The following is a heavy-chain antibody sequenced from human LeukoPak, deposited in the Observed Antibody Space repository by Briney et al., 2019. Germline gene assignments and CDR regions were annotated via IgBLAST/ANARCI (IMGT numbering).Heavy chain of an antibody. J-gene: IGHJ4*02. Sequence: AGSLRLTCAASGFTFNNYSMSWVRQAPGKGLEWVSDIRDNGETTYYADSVKGRFTISRDNSKNTLYLQMSGLRVEDTAVYYCTKDGVPGRPYYFAYWGQGTLVSVSS. V-gene: IGHV3-23*01. D-gene: IGHD3-3*01. CDR1: GFTFNNYS. CDR3: TKDGVPGRPYYFAY. CDR2: IRDNGETT.